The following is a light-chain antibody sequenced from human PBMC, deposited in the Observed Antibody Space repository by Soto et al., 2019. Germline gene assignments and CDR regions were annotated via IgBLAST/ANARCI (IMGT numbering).Light chain of an antibody. CDR3: QQNVSSPLT. Sequence: EIVLTQSPGTLSLSPGERATLSCRASQSVSSTDLGWFQQKPGQAPRLLIYGASSRATGIPDRFSGSGSGTDFTLTISRLEPEDFAVYYCQQNVSSPLTFGGGTKVEIK. J-gene: IGKJ4*01. CDR1: QSVSSTD. V-gene: IGKV3-20*01. CDR2: GAS.